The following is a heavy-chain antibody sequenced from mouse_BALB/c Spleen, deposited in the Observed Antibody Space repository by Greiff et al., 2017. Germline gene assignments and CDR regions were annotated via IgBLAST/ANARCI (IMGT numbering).Heavy chain of an antibody. D-gene: IGHD2-10*01. CDR3: AREGLLLRGAMDY. CDR2: IYPGGGYT. CDR1: GYTFTNYW. J-gene: IGHJ4*01. Sequence: QVQLQQSGAELVRPGTSVKISCKASGYTFTNYWLGWVKQRPGHGLEWIGDIYPGGGYTNYNEKFKGKATLTADTSSSTAYMQLSSLTSEDSAVYFCAREGLLLRGAMDYWGQGTSVTVSS. V-gene: IGHV1-63*02.